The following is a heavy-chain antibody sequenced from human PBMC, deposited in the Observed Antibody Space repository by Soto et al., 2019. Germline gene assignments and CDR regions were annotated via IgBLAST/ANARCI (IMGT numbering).Heavy chain of an antibody. D-gene: IGHD3-9*01. J-gene: IGHJ4*02. CDR3: AKTTGYYDV. CDR1: GFTFSSYA. Sequence: PGGSLRLSCAASGFTFSSYAMTWVRQAPGKGLEWVSVITGSGGTTYYADSVKGRFTISRDNSKNTLYVQMNSLRAEDTAVYYCAKTTGYYDVWGQGTLVTVSS. CDR2: ITGSGGTT. V-gene: IGHV3-23*01.